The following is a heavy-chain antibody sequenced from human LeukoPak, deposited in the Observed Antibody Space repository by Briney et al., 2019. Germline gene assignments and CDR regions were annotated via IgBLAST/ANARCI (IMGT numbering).Heavy chain of an antibody. CDR3: ASVVTSDDY. D-gene: IGHD2-15*01. J-gene: IGHJ4*02. Sequence: GGSLRLSCAASGFSFSSYAMSWVRQAPGKGLEWVSAISVSGGSTYYADSVKGRFTISRDNSKNTLYLQMNSLRAEDTAVYYCASVVTSDDYWGQGTLVTVSS. CDR2: ISVSGGST. CDR1: GFSFSSYA. V-gene: IGHV3-23*01.